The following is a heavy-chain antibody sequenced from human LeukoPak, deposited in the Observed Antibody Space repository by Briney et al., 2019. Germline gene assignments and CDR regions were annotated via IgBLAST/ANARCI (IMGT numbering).Heavy chain of an antibody. V-gene: IGHV3-23*01. Sequence: GASLRLSCAASGFTFSSYAMSWVRQAPGKGLEWVSAISGSGGSTYYADSVKGRFTISRDNSKNTLYLQMNSLRAEDTAVYYCAKRGCSGGSCYSPDPEYWGQGTLATVSS. CDR2: ISGSGGST. CDR3: AKRGCSGGSCYSPDPEY. J-gene: IGHJ4*02. CDR1: GFTFSSYA. D-gene: IGHD2-15*01.